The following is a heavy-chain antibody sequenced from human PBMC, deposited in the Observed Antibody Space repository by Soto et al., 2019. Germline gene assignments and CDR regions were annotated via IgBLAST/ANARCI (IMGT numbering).Heavy chain of an antibody. CDR3: ARDHNWNYFRWFDP. D-gene: IGHD1-7*01. CDR1: DTPSVNYP. CDR2: GST. Sequence: ASVKVPARFPDTPSVNYPWTGCDRLLEKGLSGGSTSYAQKFQGRVTMTRNTSTSTDYMELSSLRSEDTAVYYCARDHNWNYFRWFDPWGQGTLVTVSS. J-gene: IGHJ5*02. V-gene: IGHV1-46*01.